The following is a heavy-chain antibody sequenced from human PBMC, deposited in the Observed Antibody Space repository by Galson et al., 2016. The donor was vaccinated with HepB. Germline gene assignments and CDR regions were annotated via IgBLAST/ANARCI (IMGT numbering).Heavy chain of an antibody. CDR2: IYYSGAT. D-gene: IGHD3-9*01. Sequence: SETLSLTCTVSGGSIARSGYYWGWIRQPPGKGLEWIGSIYYSGATYYSPSLKSRVTISVDTSKNQFSLKLNSVTAADTAVYYCVRPLRHFDDFDYWGQGSLVTVSS. CDR3: VRPLRHFDDFDY. V-gene: IGHV4-39*01. J-gene: IGHJ4*02. CDR1: GGSIARSGYY.